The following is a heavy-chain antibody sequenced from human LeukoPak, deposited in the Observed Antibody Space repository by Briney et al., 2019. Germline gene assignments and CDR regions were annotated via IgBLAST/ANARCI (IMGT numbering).Heavy chain of an antibody. CDR1: GGSIRSYY. CDR2: VHSSGTT. Sequence: SETLSLTCTVSGGSIRSYYWSWIRQPPGKGLEWVGYVHSSGTTYYNPSLKSRVTISVDTSKNQFSLKLSSVTAADTAVYYCARAKGSTALFDYWGQGTLVTVSS. D-gene: IGHD5/OR15-5a*01. CDR3: ARAKGSTALFDY. V-gene: IGHV4-59*08. J-gene: IGHJ4*02.